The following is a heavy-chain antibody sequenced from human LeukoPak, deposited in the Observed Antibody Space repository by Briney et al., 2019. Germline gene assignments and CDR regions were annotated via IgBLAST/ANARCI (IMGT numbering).Heavy chain of an antibody. J-gene: IGHJ5*02. CDR1: GGSISSGDYY. CDR2: IYYSGST. Sequence: SETLSLTCTVSGGSISSGDYYWSWIRQPPGKGLEWIGYIYYSGSTYYNPSLKSRVTISVDTSNNQFSLKLSSVTTTDTAVYYSTREKTPADPRFDPWGPRTLVTASS. CDR3: TREKTPADPRFDP. V-gene: IGHV4-30-4*01.